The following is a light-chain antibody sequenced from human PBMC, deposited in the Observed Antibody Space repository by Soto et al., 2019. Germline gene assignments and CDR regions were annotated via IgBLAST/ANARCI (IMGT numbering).Light chain of an antibody. CDR1: SSDIGGYNY. V-gene: IGLV2-14*01. CDR3: SSYSRSNTPVV. Sequence: QSALTQPASVSGSPGQSITISCTGTSSDIGGYNYVSWYQQHPGKAPKVMIYDVYNRPSGVSNRFSGSKSGNTASLTISGLQAEDEGHYYCSSYSRSNTPVVFGGGTKLTVL. J-gene: IGLJ2*01. CDR2: DVY.